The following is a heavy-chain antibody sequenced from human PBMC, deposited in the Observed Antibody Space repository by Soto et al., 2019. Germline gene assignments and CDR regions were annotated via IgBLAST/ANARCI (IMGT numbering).Heavy chain of an antibody. D-gene: IGHD3-10*01. CDR3: AKTYYYGFGPGHWFDP. J-gene: IGHJ5*02. Sequence: PSETLSLTCTVSGGPISSGGYYWSWIRQHPGKGLEWIGYIYYSGSTYYNPSLKSRVTISVDTSKNQFSLKLSSVTAADTAVYYCAKTYYYGFGPGHWFDPWGKGTLVTVSS. V-gene: IGHV4-31*03. CDR1: GGPISSGGYY. CDR2: IYYSGST.